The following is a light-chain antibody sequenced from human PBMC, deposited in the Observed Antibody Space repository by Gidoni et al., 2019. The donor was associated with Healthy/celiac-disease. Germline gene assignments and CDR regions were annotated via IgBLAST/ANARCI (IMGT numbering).Light chain of an antibody. CDR3: QQYYSYPHT. V-gene: IGKV1-8*01. Sequence: AIRMTQSPSSLSASTGDRVTITCRASQGISSYLDWYQQKPGKAPKLLIYAASTLQSGVPSRFSGSGSGTDFTLTISSLQSEDFATYYCQQYYSYPHTFGGGTKVEIK. J-gene: IGKJ4*01. CDR2: AAS. CDR1: QGISSY.